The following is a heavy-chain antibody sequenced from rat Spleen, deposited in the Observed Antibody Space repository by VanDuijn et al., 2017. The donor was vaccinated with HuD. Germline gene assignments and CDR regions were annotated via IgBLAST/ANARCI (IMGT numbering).Heavy chain of an antibody. CDR1: GFTFSDYY. CDR2: ISSDGRRN. CDR3: ARLAYYGYSVMDA. V-gene: IGHV5-29*01. J-gene: IGHJ4*01. Sequence: EVQLVESDGGLVQPGRSLKLSCAASGFTFSDYYMAWVRQAPTKGLEWVATISSDGRRNYYRDSVKGRFTISRDNAKNTQYLQMDSLRSEDTATYYCARLAYYGYSVMDAWGQGASVTVSS. D-gene: IGHD1-9*01.